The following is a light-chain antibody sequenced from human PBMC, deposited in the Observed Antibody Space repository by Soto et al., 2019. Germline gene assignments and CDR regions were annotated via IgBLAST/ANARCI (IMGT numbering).Light chain of an antibody. J-gene: IGLJ3*02. CDR1: SSDVGSYDF. CDR2: EVT. Sequence: QSALTQPTSVSGSPGQSITISCTGTSSDVGSYDFVSWFQQHPGKAPKLLFYEVTNRPSGISYRFSGSKSGNTASLTISGLQAEDEADYYCSSFTTTNTWVFGGGTQLTVL. CDR3: SSFTTTNTWV. V-gene: IGLV2-14*01.